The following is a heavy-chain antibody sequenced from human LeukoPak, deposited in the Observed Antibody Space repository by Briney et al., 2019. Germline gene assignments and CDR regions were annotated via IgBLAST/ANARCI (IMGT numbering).Heavy chain of an antibody. CDR3: AKMTTVVTPGGFY. J-gene: IGHJ4*02. V-gene: IGHV3-23*05. CDR1: GFTFSDYA. Sequence: GGSLRLSCAASGFTFSDYAMNWVRQAPGKGLEWVSTIDSRGGYTYYADSVRGRFTISRDNSKNTLYLQMNSLRAEDTAVYYCAKMTTVVTPGGFYWGQGTLVTVSS. CDR2: IDSRGGYT. D-gene: IGHD4-23*01.